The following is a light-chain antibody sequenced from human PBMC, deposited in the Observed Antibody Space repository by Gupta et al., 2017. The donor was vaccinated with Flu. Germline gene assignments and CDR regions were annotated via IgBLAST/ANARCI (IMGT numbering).Light chain of an antibody. CDR1: NIGSKS. CDR2: DDT. V-gene: IGLV3-21*02. Sequence: GGNNIGSKSVHWYQQKLGQAPVLVVCDDTYRPSGIPERFSGSNSGSTATLTISRVEAGDEADYYCQVWDSSSDHWVFGGGAKLTVL. CDR3: QVWDSSSDHWV. J-gene: IGLJ3*02.